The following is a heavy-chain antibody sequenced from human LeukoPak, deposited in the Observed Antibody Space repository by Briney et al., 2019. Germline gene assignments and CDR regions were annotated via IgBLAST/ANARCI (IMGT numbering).Heavy chain of an antibody. V-gene: IGHV3-30*04. J-gene: IGHJ6*02. CDR1: GFTFSSYA. D-gene: IGHD3-16*01. CDR2: ISYDGSNK. Sequence: GRSLRLSCAASGFTFSSYAMHWVRQAPGKGLEWVAIISYDGSNKYYADSVKGRFTISRDNSKNTLYLQMNSLRAEDTAVYYCARDSGGYYYYYGMDVWGQGTTVTVSS. CDR3: ARDSGGYYYYYGMDV.